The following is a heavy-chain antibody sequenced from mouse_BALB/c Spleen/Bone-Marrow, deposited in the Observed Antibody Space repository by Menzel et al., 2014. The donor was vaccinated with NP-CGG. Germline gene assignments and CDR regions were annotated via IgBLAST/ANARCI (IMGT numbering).Heavy chain of an antibody. Sequence: VNLVESGPGLVAPSQSLSITCTVSGFSLTSYGVSWVRQPPGKGLECLGVIWGDGSTNYHSALISRLSISKGNSKSQVFIKLNSLQTDDTATYYCARLAKTWYFDVWGAGTTVTVSS. D-gene: IGHD2-10*02. CDR1: GFSLTSYG. CDR2: IWGDGST. V-gene: IGHV2-3*01. CDR3: ARLAKTWYFDV. J-gene: IGHJ1*01.